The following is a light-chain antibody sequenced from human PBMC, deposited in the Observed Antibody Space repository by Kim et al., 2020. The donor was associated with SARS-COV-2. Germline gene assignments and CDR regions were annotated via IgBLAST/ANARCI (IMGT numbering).Light chain of an antibody. CDR2: GKD. CDR3: NSRDSSGNRLV. CDR1: SLRKYY. J-gene: IGLJ2*01. V-gene: IGLV3-19*01. Sequence: GQTFRITCQGDSLRKYYASLYQQKPGQAPILVIPGKDNRPSGIPDRFSGSSSGITASLTITGTQAEDEADYYCNSRDSSGNRLVFGGGTKVTVL.